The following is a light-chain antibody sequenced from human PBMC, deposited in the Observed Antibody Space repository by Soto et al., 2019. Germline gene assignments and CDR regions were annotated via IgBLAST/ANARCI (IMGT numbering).Light chain of an antibody. CDR2: GAS. V-gene: IGKV3-20*01. CDR1: QSVSSSY. CDR3: QQYGSSPRT. Sequence: EIVLPQSPGTLSLSPEERATLSCRASQSVSSSYLAWYQQKPGQAPRLLIYGASSRATGIPDRFSGSGSGKDFTLTISRLEPEDFAVYYCQQYGSSPRTFGQGTKVDIK. J-gene: IGKJ1*01.